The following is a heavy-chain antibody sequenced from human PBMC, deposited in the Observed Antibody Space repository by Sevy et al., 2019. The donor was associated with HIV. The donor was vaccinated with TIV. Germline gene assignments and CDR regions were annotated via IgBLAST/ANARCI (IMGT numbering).Heavy chain of an antibody. CDR1: GFTFDDYT. CDR3: AKDDGDYVVDY. J-gene: IGHJ4*02. V-gene: IGHV3-43*01. Sequence: GGSLRLSCAASGFTFDDYTMHWVRQAPGKGLEWVSLISWDGGNKYYADSVKGRFTISRDNSKNSLYLQMNSLRIEDIALYYCAKDDGDYVVDYWGQETLVTVSS. CDR2: ISWDGGNK. D-gene: IGHD4-17*01.